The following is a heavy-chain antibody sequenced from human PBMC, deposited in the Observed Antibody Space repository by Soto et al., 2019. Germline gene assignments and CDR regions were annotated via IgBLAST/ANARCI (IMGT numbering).Heavy chain of an antibody. Sequence: LSLTCTVSGGSISNYYWYWIRQPAGKGLEWIGRMYTSGSTSYNPSLKSRVTMSVDTSKNQFSLKLSSVTAADTAVYYCASDEKAISAAMLYWGQGTLVTVSS. CDR3: ASDEKAISAAMLY. CDR2: MYTSGST. J-gene: IGHJ4*02. CDR1: GGSISNYY. V-gene: IGHV4-4*07. D-gene: IGHD2-2*01.